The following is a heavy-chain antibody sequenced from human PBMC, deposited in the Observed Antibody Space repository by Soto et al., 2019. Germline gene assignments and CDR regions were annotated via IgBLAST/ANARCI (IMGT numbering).Heavy chain of an antibody. CDR2: FDPEDGET. CDR1: GYTLTELS. V-gene: IGHV1-24*01. D-gene: IGHD3-22*01. J-gene: IGHJ6*02. Sequence: ASVKVSCKVSGYTLTELSMHWVRQAPGKGLEWMGGFDPEDGETIYAQKFQGRVTMTEDTSTDTAYMELSSLRSEDMAVYYCATSNYYDSSGYYPLDYYYGMDVWGQGTTVTVSS. CDR3: ATSNYYDSSGYYPLDYYYGMDV.